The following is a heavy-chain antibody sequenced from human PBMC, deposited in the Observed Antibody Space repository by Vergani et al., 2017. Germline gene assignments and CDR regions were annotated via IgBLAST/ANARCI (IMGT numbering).Heavy chain of an antibody. CDR1: GGSISSYY. J-gene: IGHJ4*02. Sequence: QVQLQESGPGLVKPSETLSLTCNVSGGSISSYYWSWIRQPPGKGLEWIGYIYYSGSTNYNPSLKSRVTISVDTSKNQFSLKLSSVTAADTAVYYCARDATQTSSSGLDYWGQGTLVTVSS. CDR2: IYYSGST. D-gene: IGHD6-13*01. CDR3: ARDATQTSSSGLDY. V-gene: IGHV4-59*01.